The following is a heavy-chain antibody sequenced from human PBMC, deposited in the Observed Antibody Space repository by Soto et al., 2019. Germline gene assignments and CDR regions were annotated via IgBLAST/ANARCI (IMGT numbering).Heavy chain of an antibody. CDR3: VIDKGFREYMNICSDP. CDR1: GFSFSTYG. CDR2: IWYDGSDK. D-gene: IGHD2-15*01. V-gene: IGHV3-33*01. J-gene: IGHJ5*02. Sequence: PGGSLRLSCAASGFSFSTYGMHWVRQAPGKGLEWVALIWYDGSDKDYTDSVKGRFTISRDDSRNTLYLHMNNLRVEDTAVYYCVIDKGFREYMNICSDPFRHATLVTV.